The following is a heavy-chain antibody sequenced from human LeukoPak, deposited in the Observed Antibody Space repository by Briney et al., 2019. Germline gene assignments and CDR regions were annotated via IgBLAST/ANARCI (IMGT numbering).Heavy chain of an antibody. J-gene: IGHJ3*02. Sequence: GGSLRLSCAASGFTFSSYSMNWVRQAPGKGLEWVSSISSSSSYIYYADSVKGRFTISRDNANNSLYLQMNSLRAEDTAVYYCASLSYYYDSSGLLDAFDIWGQGTMVTVSS. V-gene: IGHV3-21*01. CDR1: GFTFSSYS. D-gene: IGHD3-22*01. CDR2: ISSSSSYI. CDR3: ASLSYYYDSSGLLDAFDI.